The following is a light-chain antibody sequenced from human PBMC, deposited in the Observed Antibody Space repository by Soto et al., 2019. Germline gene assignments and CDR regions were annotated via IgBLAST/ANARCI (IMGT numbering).Light chain of an antibody. Sequence: QSALTQPASVSGSPGQSITISCTGTSSDVGAYDYVSWYQQHPGKAPKLMISEVSNRPSGASDRFSGSKSGNTASLTISGLQADDEADYYCSSYTSSNTWVFGGGTKLTVL. V-gene: IGLV2-14*01. J-gene: IGLJ3*02. CDR2: EVS. CDR3: SSYTSSNTWV. CDR1: SSDVGAYDY.